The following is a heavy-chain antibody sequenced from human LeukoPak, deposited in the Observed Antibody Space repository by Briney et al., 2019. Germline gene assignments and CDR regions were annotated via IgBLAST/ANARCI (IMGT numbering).Heavy chain of an antibody. Sequence: ASVKVSCKASGYTFTGYYMHWVRQAPGQGLEWIGWIKPNSGGTNYAQQLQGRVTMTRDTSISTVYMELSRLRSDDTAVYYCARYHGDYYYYYYMDVWGKGTTVTVSS. D-gene: IGHD2-8*01. CDR3: ARYHGDYYYYYYMDV. V-gene: IGHV1-2*02. CDR1: GYTFTGYY. CDR2: IKPNSGGT. J-gene: IGHJ6*03.